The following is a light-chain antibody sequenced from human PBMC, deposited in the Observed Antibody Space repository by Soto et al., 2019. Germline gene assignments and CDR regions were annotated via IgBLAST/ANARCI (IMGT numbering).Light chain of an antibody. CDR1: SGDVGGYNY. CDR2: EVT. CDR3: NSYTTLSNRV. V-gene: IGLV2-14*01. J-gene: IGLJ1*01. Sequence: QSALTQPASVSGSPGQSITISCTGTSGDVGGYNYVSWYQHHPDRAPKLIIYEVTNRPSGVSNRFSGSKSGNTASLTISGLQAEDEADYYCNSYTTLSNRVFGTGTKLTVL.